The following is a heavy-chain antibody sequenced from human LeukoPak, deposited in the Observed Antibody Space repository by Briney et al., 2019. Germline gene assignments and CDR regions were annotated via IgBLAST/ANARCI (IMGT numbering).Heavy chain of an antibody. J-gene: IGHJ3*02. CDR3: AKTVGSGWWGGNDAFDI. V-gene: IGHV3-21*04. Sequence: KPGGSLRLSCAASGFTFSSYSMNWVRQAPGKGLEWVSSISSSSSYIYYADSVKGRFTISRDNAKNSLYLQMNSLRAEDMALYYCAKTVGSGWWGGNDAFDIWGQGTMVTVSS. D-gene: IGHD6-19*01. CDR2: ISSSSSYI. CDR1: GFTFSSYS.